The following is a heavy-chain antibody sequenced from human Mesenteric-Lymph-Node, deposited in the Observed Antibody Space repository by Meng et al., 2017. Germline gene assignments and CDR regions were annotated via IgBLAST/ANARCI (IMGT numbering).Heavy chain of an antibody. J-gene: IGHJ6*02. Sequence: GESLKISCAASGFTFTSFSMNWVRQAPGKGLEWVSVIYSGGSTYYADSVKGRFTISRHNSKNTLYLQMNSLRAEDTAVYYCARDPGIAVAGTDYYYGMDVWGQGTTVTVSS. D-gene: IGHD6-19*01. CDR1: GFTFTSFS. CDR3: ARDPGIAVAGTDYYYGMDV. CDR2: IYSGGST. V-gene: IGHV3-53*04.